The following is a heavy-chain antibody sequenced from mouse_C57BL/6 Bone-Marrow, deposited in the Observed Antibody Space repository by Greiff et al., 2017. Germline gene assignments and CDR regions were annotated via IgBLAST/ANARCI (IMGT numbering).Heavy chain of an antibody. CDR3: AREDDGYFSGFAY. CDR2: IDPSDSET. CDR1: GYTFTSYW. Sequence: QVQLQQPGAELVRPGSSVKLSCKASGYTFTSYWMHWVKQRPIQGLEWIGNIDPSDSETHYNQKFKDKATLTVDKSSSTAYMQLSSLTSEDSAVYYCAREDDGYFSGFAYWGQGTLVTVSA. J-gene: IGHJ3*01. V-gene: IGHV1-52*01. D-gene: IGHD2-3*01.